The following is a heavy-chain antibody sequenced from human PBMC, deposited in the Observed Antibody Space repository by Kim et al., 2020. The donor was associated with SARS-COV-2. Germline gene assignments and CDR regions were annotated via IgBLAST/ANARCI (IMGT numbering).Heavy chain of an antibody. Sequence: GGSLRLSCAASGFTFSSYAMNWVRQAPGKRLEWVSVISNSGGTTYYADSVKGRFTISRDNSKNTLYLQMNSLRAEDTAVYYCARRPSGSSWYSGGDYWGQGTLVSVSS. J-gene: IGHJ4*02. V-gene: IGHV3-23*01. D-gene: IGHD6-13*01. CDR2: ISNSGGTT. CDR1: GFTFSSYA. CDR3: ARRPSGSSWYSGGDY.